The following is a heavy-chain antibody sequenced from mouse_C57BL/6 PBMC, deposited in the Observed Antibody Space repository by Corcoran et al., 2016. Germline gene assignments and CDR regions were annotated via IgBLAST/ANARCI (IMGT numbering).Heavy chain of an antibody. Sequence: QVKLKQSGAELVRPGTSVQLSCKASGYTFTDYYINWVKQRPGQGLEWIARIYPGSGNTYYNEKFKGKATLTAEKSSSTAYMQLSSLTSEDSAVYFCARSEFYYAMDYWGQGTSVTVSS. CDR2: IYPGSGNT. V-gene: IGHV1-76*01. J-gene: IGHJ4*01. CDR1: GYTFTDYY. CDR3: ARSEFYYAMDY.